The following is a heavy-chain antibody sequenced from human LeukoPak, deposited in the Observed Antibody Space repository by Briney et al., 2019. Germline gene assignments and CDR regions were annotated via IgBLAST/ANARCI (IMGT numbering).Heavy chain of an antibody. CDR1: GFTFSNYG. Sequence: GGSLRLSCAASGFTFSNYGMSWVRQAPGKGLEWVSYISSSGSTIYYADSVKGRFTISRDNAKNSLYLQMNSLRAEDTAVYYCARDPYSGSYGDYYYYYMDVWGKGTTVTISS. V-gene: IGHV3-48*04. J-gene: IGHJ6*03. D-gene: IGHD1-26*01. CDR2: ISSSGSTI. CDR3: ARDPYSGSYGDYYYYYMDV.